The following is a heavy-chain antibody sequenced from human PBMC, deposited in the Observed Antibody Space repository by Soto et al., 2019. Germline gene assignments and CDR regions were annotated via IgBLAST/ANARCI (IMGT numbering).Heavy chain of an antibody. J-gene: IGHJ6*02. Sequence: QVQLVEFGGGVVQPGRFLRLSCAASRFTFSNYAMHWVRQAPGKGLQWVALISFDGSTKYYADSVKGRFTISRDNSKNTLYLQMNSLRAEDTAVYYCARSPGYCSTTRCYGRDFAMDVWGQGTTVTVSS. CDR1: RFTFSNYA. V-gene: IGHV3-30-3*01. CDR3: ARSPGYCSTTRCYGRDFAMDV. CDR2: ISFDGSTK. D-gene: IGHD2-2*01.